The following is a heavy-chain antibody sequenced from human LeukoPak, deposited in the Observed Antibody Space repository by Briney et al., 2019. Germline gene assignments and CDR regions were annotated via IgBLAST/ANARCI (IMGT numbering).Heavy chain of an antibody. D-gene: IGHD7-27*01. CDR3: ARGGVTALGIWGINDY. Sequence: ASVKVSCKASGYTFTSYYVHWVRQAPGQGLEWMGVINPGGGGTSYSQRFQGRLTVTRDTPTSTVYIDLSSLRSDDTALYYCARGGVTALGIWGINDYWGQGTLVTVSS. CDR1: GYTFTSYY. J-gene: IGHJ4*02. V-gene: IGHV1-46*01. CDR2: INPGGGGT.